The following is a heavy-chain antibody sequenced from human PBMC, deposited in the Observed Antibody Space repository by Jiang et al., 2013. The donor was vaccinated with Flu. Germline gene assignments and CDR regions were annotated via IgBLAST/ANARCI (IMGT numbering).Heavy chain of an antibody. CDR3: ARAPPIWDWNQGVGFDY. J-gene: IGHJ4*02. D-gene: IGHD1-1*01. Sequence: GAEVKKPGASVKVSCKASGYTFTSYAMHWVRQAPGQRLEWMGWINAGNGNTKYSQKFQGRVTITRDTSASTAYMELSSLRSEDTAVYYCARAPPIWDWNQGVGFDYWGQGTLVTVSS. CDR2: INAGNGNT. V-gene: IGHV1-3*01. CDR1: GYTFTSYA.